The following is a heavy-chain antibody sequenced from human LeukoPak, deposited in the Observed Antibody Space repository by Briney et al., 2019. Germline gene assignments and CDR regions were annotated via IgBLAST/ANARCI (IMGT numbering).Heavy chain of an antibody. D-gene: IGHD4-17*01. V-gene: IGHV3-30-3*01. Sequence: GVSLRLFCAASGFIFGVYAVQWIRQAPGKGVVCLAIISKDGYNTHYADSVKGRFTISRDNSKNTLYLQMNSLRVEDTALYYCARKDYGTYYFDYWGQGTLVTVSS. CDR3: ARKDYGTYYFDY. CDR2: ISKDGYNT. J-gene: IGHJ4*02. CDR1: GFIFGVYA.